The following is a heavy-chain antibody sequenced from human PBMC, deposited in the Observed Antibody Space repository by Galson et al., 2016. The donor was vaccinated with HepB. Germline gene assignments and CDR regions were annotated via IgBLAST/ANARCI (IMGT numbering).Heavy chain of an antibody. CDR3: ARPIRPYYYYFVMDV. V-gene: IGHV3-33*01. J-gene: IGHJ6*02. CDR2: IWYDGSNK. CDR1: GFTFSNYA. Sequence: SLRLSCAASGFTFSNYAMHWVRQAPGMGLEWVALIWYDGSNKYYADSVKGRFTISRDNSKYPLYLQMNSLRAEDTAVYFCARPIRPYYYYFVMDVWGQGTTVTVSS.